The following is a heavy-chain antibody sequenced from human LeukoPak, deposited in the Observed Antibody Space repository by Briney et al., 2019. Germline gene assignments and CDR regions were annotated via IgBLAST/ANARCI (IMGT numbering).Heavy chain of an antibody. CDR3: ARGFYDSSGFDY. D-gene: IGHD3-22*01. CDR1: GFTFNAHG. Sequence: GASVKVSCKTSGFTFNAHGFSWVRQAPGQGLEWMGWISAYNGNTNYAQKFQGRVTITADKSTSTAYMELSSLRSEDTAVYYCARGFYDSSGFDYWGQGALVTVSS. V-gene: IGHV1-18*01. J-gene: IGHJ4*02. CDR2: ISAYNGNT.